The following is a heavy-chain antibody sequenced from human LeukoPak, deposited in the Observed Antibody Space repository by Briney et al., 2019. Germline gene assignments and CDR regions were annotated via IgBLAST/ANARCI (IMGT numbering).Heavy chain of an antibody. Sequence: SEALSLTCTVSGGSISSGGYYWSWIRQPPGKGLEWIGYIYHSGSTYYNPSLKSRVTISVDRSKNQFSLKLSSVTAADTAVYYCAREGYSQNDAFDIWGQGTMVTVSS. J-gene: IGHJ3*02. D-gene: IGHD6-13*01. CDR3: AREGYSQNDAFDI. V-gene: IGHV4-30-2*01. CDR1: GGSISSGGYY. CDR2: IYHSGST.